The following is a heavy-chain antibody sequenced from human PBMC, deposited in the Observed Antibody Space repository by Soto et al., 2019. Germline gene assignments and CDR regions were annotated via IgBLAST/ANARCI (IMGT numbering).Heavy chain of an antibody. Sequence: PSETLSLTCSVSGGSISSGYCYGSWIRQPPVKGLEWIGDIYYSGNTYYNPSLKSRPIISIDTSKNQFSLKVGSMTAADTAVYYCASSSVYGTDVLGEGTTVTISS. CDR3: ASSSVYGTDV. D-gene: IGHD3-10*01. V-gene: IGHV4-30-4*01. CDR2: IYYSGNT. CDR1: GGSISSGYCY. J-gene: IGHJ6*01.